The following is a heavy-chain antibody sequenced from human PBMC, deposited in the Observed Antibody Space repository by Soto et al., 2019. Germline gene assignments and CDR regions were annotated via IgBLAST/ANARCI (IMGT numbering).Heavy chain of an antibody. CDR3: ARDLSSSLFDY. J-gene: IGHJ4*02. CDR2: IYYSGST. V-gene: IGHV4-59*01. Sequence: SETLSLTCTFSCGSISSYYWSWIRQPPGKGLEWIGYIYYSGSTNYNPSLKSRVTISVDTSKNQFSLKLSSVTAADTAVYYCARDLSSSLFDYWGQGTLVTVSS. D-gene: IGHD6-13*01. CDR1: CGSISSYY.